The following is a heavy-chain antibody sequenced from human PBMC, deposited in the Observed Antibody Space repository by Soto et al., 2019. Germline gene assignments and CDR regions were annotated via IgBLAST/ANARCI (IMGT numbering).Heavy chain of an antibody. CDR2: IIPIFGTA. CDR1: GGTFSSYA. J-gene: IGHJ6*02. Sequence: QVQLVQSGAEVKKPESSVKVSCKASGGTFSSYAISWVRQAPGQGLEWMGGIIPIFGTANYAQKFQGRVTITADKSTSTAYMELSSLRSEDTAVYYCARARAVRGVYYYYGMDVWGQGTTVTVSS. D-gene: IGHD3-10*01. V-gene: IGHV1-69*06. CDR3: ARARAVRGVYYYYGMDV.